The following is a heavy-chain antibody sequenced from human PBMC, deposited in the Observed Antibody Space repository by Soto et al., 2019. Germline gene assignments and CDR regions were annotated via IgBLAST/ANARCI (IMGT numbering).Heavy chain of an antibody. Sequence: SETLSLTCTVSGGSISSSSYYWGWIRQPPGKGLEWIGSIYYSGSTYYNPSLKSRVTISVDTSKNQFSLKLSSVTAADTAVYYCAHWSRSGWHTRGDYWGQGTLVTVSS. V-gene: IGHV4-39*01. J-gene: IGHJ4*02. CDR2: IYYSGST. CDR3: AHWSRSGWHTRGDY. D-gene: IGHD6-19*01. CDR1: GGSISSSSYY.